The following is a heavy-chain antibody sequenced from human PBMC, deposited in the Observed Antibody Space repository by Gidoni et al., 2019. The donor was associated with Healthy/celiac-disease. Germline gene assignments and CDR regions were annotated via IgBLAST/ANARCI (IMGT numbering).Heavy chain of an antibody. J-gene: IGHJ3*02. D-gene: IGHD2-2*01. V-gene: IGHV1-69*01. CDR3: ARDCSSTSCHGVDAFDI. Sequence: GRVTITADESTSTAYMELSSLRSEDTAVYYCARDCSSTSCHGVDAFDIWGQGTMVTVSS.